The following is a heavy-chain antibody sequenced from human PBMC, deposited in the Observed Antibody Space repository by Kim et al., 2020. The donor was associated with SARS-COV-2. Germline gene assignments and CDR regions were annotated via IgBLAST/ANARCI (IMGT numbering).Heavy chain of an antibody. Sequence: GGSLRLSCAISGLSLGDHGLNWVRQAPGEALEWVAYIRRDYGTIYYADSVKDRFTITRDNFKKTLHLQMNGLRVKDTAVYYCSPVTNWYVWHSTVTSWGQGTLVTVSS. V-gene: IGHV3-48*04. J-gene: IGHJ4*02. CDR1: GLSLGDHG. CDR3: SPVTNWYVWHSTVTS. CDR2: IRRDYGTI. D-gene: IGHD1-1*01.